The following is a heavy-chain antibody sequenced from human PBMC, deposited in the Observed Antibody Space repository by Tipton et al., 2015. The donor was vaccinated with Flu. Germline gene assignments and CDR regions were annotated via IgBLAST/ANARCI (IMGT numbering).Heavy chain of an antibody. CDR2: IWYDGSNK. Sequence: SLRLSCAASGFTFSSYGMHWVRQAPGKGLEWVAVIWYDGSNKYYAESLKGRFTISRDNSKNTLSLQMNSLRAEDTAVYYCARGGEYCGSTSCYGYYFDYWGQGTLVTVSS. D-gene: IGHD2-2*01. J-gene: IGHJ4*02. V-gene: IGHV3-33*08. CDR3: ARGGEYCGSTSCYGYYFDY. CDR1: GFTFSSYG.